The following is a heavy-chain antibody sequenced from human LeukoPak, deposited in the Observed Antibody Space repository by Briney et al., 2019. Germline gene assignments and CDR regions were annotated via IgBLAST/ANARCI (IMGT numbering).Heavy chain of an antibody. J-gene: IGHJ4*02. Sequence: SETLSLTCTVSGYSISSGYYWGWIRQPPGKGLEWIGSIYHSGSTYYNPSLKSRVTISVDTSKNQFSLKLSSVTAADTAVYYCARDKASSGWYWTLRASGDFDYWGQGTLVTVSS. CDR3: ARDKASSGWYWTLRASGDFDY. CDR2: IYHSGST. D-gene: IGHD6-19*01. CDR1: GYSISSGYY. V-gene: IGHV4-38-2*02.